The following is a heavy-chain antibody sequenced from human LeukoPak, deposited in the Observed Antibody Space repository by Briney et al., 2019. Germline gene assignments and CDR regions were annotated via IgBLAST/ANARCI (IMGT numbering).Heavy chain of an antibody. D-gene: IGHD3-22*01. V-gene: IGHV2-5*02. CDR3: AHRGGDYYDSSGYYYPR. CDR1: GFSLSTSGVG. J-gene: IGHJ4*02. Sequence: SGPTLVNPTQTLTLTCTFSGFSLSTSGVGVGWIRQPPGKALEGLALIYWDDDKRYSPSLKSRLTITKDTSKNQVVLTMTNMDPVDTATYYCAHRGGDYYDSSGYYYPRWGQGTLVTVSS. CDR2: IYWDDDK.